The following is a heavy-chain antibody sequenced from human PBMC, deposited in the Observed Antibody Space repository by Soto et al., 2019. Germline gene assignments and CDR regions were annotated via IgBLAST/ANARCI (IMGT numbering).Heavy chain of an antibody. J-gene: IGHJ4*02. CDR1: GFTFSSYA. CDR3: AKAPGGYCSGGSCYDFDY. Sequence: EVQLLESGGGLVQPGGSLRLSCAASGFTFSSYAMSWVRQAPGKGLEWVSAISGSGGSTYYADSVKGRFTISRDNSKNTLYLQMNSLRAQDTAVHYCAKAPGGYCSGGSCYDFDYWGQGTLVTVSS. V-gene: IGHV3-23*01. CDR2: ISGSGGST. D-gene: IGHD2-15*01.